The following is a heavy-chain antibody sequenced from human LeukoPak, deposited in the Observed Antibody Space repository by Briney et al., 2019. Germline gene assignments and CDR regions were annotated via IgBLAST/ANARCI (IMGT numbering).Heavy chain of an antibody. D-gene: IGHD2-2*02. J-gene: IGHJ6*02. V-gene: IGHV4-59*01. CDR1: GDSIGSYF. Sequence: SETLSLTCTVSGDSIGSYFWSWIRQPPGKGLEWIGYIYYSGSTNYNPSLKSRVTISVDTSKNQFSLKLSSVTAADTAVYYCARVPLGYCSSTSCYNYYYYYGMDVWGQGTTVTVSS. CDR2: IYYSGST. CDR3: ARVPLGYCSSTSCYNYYYYYGMDV.